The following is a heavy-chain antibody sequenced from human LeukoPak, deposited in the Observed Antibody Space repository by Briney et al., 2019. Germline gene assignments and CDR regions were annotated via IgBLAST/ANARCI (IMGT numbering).Heavy chain of an antibody. V-gene: IGHV1-8*03. Sequence: ASVKVSCKASGYTFTGYYMHWVRQAPGQGLEWMGWINPNSGNTGYAQKFQGRVTITRNTSISTAYMELSSLRSEDTAVYYCARGPHYDFWSGVQEFDYWGQGTLVTVSS. D-gene: IGHD3-3*01. CDR3: ARGPHYDFWSGVQEFDY. J-gene: IGHJ4*02. CDR1: GYTFTGYY. CDR2: INPNSGNT.